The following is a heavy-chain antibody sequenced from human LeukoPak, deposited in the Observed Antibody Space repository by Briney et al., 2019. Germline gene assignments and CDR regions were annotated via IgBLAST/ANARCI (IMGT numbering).Heavy chain of an antibody. D-gene: IGHD1-7*01. Sequence: GSLRLSCAASGFAFISSEMNWVRQAPGKGLEWVSHINSGGTTMYNADAVKGRFTISRDNAKNSLYLQMNSLRAEDTAVYYCARAHNWKYGTFDYWGQGTLVTVSS. CDR1: GFAFISSE. V-gene: IGHV3-48*03. CDR3: ARAHNWKYGTFDY. J-gene: IGHJ4*02. CDR2: INSGGTTM.